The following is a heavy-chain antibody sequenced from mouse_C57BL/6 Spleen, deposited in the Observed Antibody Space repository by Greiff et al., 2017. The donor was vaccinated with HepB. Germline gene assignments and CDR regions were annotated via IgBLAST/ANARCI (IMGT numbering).Heavy chain of an antibody. D-gene: IGHD2-5*01. CDR1: GYTFTSYW. CDR3: ASGYSKDFAY. CDR2: IDPSDSYT. J-gene: IGHJ3*01. V-gene: IGHV1-69*01. Sequence: VQLQQPGAELVMPGASVKLSCKASGYTFTSYWMHWVKQRPGQGLEWIGEIDPSDSYTNYNQKFKGKSTLTVDKSSSTAYMQLSSLTSEDSAVYYCASGYSKDFAYWGQGTLVTVSA.